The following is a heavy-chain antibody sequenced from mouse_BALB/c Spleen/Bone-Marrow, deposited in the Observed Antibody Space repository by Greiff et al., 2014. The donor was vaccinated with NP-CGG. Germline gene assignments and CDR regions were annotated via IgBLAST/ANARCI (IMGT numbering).Heavy chain of an antibody. CDR3: ARHEDRLRAWFAY. J-gene: IGHJ3*01. D-gene: IGHD3-2*02. V-gene: IGHV1-62-2*01. Sequence: VKLMESGAELVKPGASVKLSCKASGYTFNEYIIHWVKQRSGQGLEWIGWFYPGSGSIKYNEKFKDKATLTADKSSSTVYMELSRLTSEDSAVYFCARHEDRLRAWFAYWGQGTLVTVSA. CDR2: FYPGSGSI. CDR1: GYTFNEYI.